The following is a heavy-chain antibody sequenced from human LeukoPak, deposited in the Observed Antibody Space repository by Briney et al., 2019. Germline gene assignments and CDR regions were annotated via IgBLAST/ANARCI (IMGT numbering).Heavy chain of an antibody. Sequence: ASVKVSCKASGYTFTGYYMHWVRQAPGQGLEWMGWINPNSGCTNYAQKFQGRVTMTRDTSISTAYMELSRLRSEDTAVYYCARVLDRGAAGTDAFDIWRQGTMVTASS. V-gene: IGHV1-2*02. CDR2: INPNSGCT. J-gene: IGHJ3*02. CDR1: GYTFTGYY. CDR3: ARVLDRGAAGTDAFDI. D-gene: IGHD6-13*01.